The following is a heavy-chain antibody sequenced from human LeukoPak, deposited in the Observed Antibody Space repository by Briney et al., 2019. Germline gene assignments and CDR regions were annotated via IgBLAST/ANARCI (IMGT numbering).Heavy chain of an antibody. J-gene: IGHJ6*03. V-gene: IGHV3-21*01. CDR2: ITSGSSYI. Sequence: GSLRLSCAASGFTFSSYSMNWVRQAPGKGLEWVSSITSGSSYIYYADSVKGRFTISRDNAKNSLYLQMNSLRAEDTAVYYCARDPYSGSYGNYYYYFMDVWGKGTTVTISS. CDR1: GFTFSSYS. CDR3: ARDPYSGSYGNYYYYFMDV. D-gene: IGHD1-26*01.